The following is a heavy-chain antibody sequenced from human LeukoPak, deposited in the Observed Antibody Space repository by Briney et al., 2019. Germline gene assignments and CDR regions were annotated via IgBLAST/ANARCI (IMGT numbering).Heavy chain of an antibody. J-gene: IGHJ4*02. CDR2: IIPIFGTA. Sequence: GASVKVSCKASGGTFSSYAISWVRQAPGQGLEWMGGIIPIFGTANYAQKFQGGVTITADESTSTAYMELSSLRSEDTAVYYCARDLGEQRNGYNYEAFDYWGQGTLVTVSS. CDR1: GGTFSSYA. D-gene: IGHD5-24*01. CDR3: ARDLGEQRNGYNYEAFDY. V-gene: IGHV1-69*01.